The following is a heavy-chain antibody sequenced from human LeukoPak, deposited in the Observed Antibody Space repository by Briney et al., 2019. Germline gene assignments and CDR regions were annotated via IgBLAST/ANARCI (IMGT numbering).Heavy chain of an antibody. CDR3: ARENGYCSGANCYSYFDS. Sequence: GGSLRLSCAASGFPFNAYWMTWVRQAPGKGLEWVAYIKKTGSETYYMDSVEGRFTITRDNSRDSVFLHMYGLRAEDTAVYFCARENGYCSGANCYSYFDSWGQGTLVTVSS. V-gene: IGHV3-7*01. CDR2: IKKTGSET. CDR1: GFPFNAYW. J-gene: IGHJ4*02. D-gene: IGHD2-15*01.